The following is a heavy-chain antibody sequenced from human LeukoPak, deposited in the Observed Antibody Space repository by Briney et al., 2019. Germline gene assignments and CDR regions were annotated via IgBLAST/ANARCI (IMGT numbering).Heavy chain of an antibody. CDR3: AKRGNSWDLFDY. Sequence: GGSLTLSCAASGFTFATYAMSWFRQAPEKGLEWVSSISASGGNTYYIDSVKGRFTISRDNSKNTLYLQMNSLRAEDTAVYYCAKRGNSWDLFDYWGQGTLVTVSS. J-gene: IGHJ4*02. D-gene: IGHD6-13*01. CDR2: ISASGGNT. CDR1: GFTFATYA. V-gene: IGHV3-23*01.